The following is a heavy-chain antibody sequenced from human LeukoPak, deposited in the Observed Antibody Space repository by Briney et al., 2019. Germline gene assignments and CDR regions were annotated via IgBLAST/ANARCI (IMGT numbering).Heavy chain of an antibody. CDR3: ARDRAYLLFDY. Sequence: GGSLRLSCAASGFTFSSYAMHWVRQAPGKGLEWVAVISYDGSNKYCADSVKGRFTISRDNSKNTLYLQMNSLRAEDTAVYYCARDRAYLLFDYWGQGTLVTVSS. D-gene: IGHD1-26*01. V-gene: IGHV3-30*04. CDR1: GFTFSSYA. J-gene: IGHJ4*02. CDR2: ISYDGSNK.